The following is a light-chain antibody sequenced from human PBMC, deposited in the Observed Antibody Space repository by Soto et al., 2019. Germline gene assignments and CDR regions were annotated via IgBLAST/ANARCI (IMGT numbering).Light chain of an antibody. CDR2: APS. CDR1: QSVSSTF. Sequence: EIVLTQSPGTLSLSPGERASLSCRASQSVSSTFLAWYQQKPGQAPRLLIYAPSTRATGIQDRFSGSGSGTDFTLTISRLEPEDVAVYYCQQHGSLLWTFGQGTKVEIK. J-gene: IGKJ1*01. CDR3: QQHGSLLWT. V-gene: IGKV3-20*01.